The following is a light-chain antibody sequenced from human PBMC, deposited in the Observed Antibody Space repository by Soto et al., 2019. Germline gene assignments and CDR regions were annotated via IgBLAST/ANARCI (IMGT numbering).Light chain of an antibody. CDR2: AAS. CDR3: QQSYDTPYT. J-gene: IGKJ2*01. V-gene: IGKV1-39*01. Sequence: DIHLTQSPSSLSASVGDRVTITCRASQPIDIFLNWYQQKPGKAPKLLVYAASSLQSGVPSGFTGSGSGTDFTLTISSLQPEDFATYYCQQSYDTPYTFGQGTRLDIK. CDR1: QPIDIF.